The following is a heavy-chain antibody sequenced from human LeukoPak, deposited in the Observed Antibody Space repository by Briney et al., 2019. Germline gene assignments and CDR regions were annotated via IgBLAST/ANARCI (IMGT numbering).Heavy chain of an antibody. D-gene: IGHD6-13*01. CDR1: GYTFTGYY. CDR2: INPNSGGT. CDR3: ARGGMGIAAAGINY. V-gene: IGHV1-2*02. Sequence: ASVKVSCMASGYTFTGYYMHWVRQAPGQGLEWMGWINPNSGGTNYAQKFQGRVTMTRDTSISTAYMELSRLRSDDTAVYYCARGGMGIAAAGINYWGQGTLVTVSS. J-gene: IGHJ4*02.